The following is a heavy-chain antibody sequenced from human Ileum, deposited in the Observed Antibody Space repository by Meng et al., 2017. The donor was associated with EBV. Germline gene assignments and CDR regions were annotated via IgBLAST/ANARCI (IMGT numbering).Heavy chain of an antibody. D-gene: IGHD6-19*01. Sequence: QRPLQESGPRLVTPARALSLLCAVLVRPISSRNCWSWLRQPPGTGLEWIGQIYHSGGTNYNPPLKSLVTISVDKYKNLFSLNLSSVTAADTAVYYCARVGQWLLIDSWGQGTLVTVSS. J-gene: IGHJ4*02. CDR3: ARVGQWLLIDS. CDR1: VRPISSRNC. CDR2: IYHSGGT. V-gene: IGHV4-4*02.